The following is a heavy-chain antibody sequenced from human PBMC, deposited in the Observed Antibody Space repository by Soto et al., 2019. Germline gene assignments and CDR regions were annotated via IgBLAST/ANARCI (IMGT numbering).Heavy chain of an antibody. D-gene: IGHD1-1*01. Sequence: QVQLVQSGPEGKKPGASVKVSCKASGYIFSSHGVSWGRQAPVQGLEWMGWIGVYNGGTKYEQKFQGRVTLTTDTSTSTAYMELRSLRYDDTAVYYCARDPPGKNDLDYWGQGTLVTVSS. V-gene: IGHV1-18*01. CDR1: GYIFSSHG. J-gene: IGHJ4*02. CDR2: IGVYNGGT. CDR3: ARDPPGKNDLDY.